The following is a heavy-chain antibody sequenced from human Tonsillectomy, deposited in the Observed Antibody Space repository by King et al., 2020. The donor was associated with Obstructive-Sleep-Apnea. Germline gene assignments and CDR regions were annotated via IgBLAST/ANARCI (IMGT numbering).Heavy chain of an antibody. CDR3: ARRGNYYYGMDV. Sequence: LQLQESGPGLVKPSETLSLTCTVSGGSISSSSYYWGWIRQPPGKGLEWIGSIYYSGSTYYNPSLKSRVTISVDTSKNQFSLKLSSVTAADTAVYYCARRGNYYYGMDVWGQGTTVTVSS. V-gene: IGHV4-39*01. CDR2: IYYSGST. J-gene: IGHJ6*02. CDR1: GGSISSSSYY.